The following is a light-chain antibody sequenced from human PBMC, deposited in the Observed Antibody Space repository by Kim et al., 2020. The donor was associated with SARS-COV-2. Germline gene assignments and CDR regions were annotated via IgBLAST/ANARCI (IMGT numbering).Light chain of an antibody. Sequence: QGFPISCTGSSSNIGAGYDVHWYKQLPGTAPKLLIYGNSNRPSGVPDRFSGSKSGTSASLAITGLQAEDEADYYCQSYDSSLSGYVFGTGTKVTVL. CDR1: SSNIGAGYD. CDR3: QSYDSSLSGYV. J-gene: IGLJ1*01. V-gene: IGLV1-40*01. CDR2: GNS.